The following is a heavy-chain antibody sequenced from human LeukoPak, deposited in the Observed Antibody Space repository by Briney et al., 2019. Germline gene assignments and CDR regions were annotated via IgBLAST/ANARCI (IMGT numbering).Heavy chain of an antibody. CDR2: MYYSGST. D-gene: IGHD4-17*01. Sequence: SETLSLTCSVSGGPISSYYWSWIRQPLGKGLEWIAYMYYSGSTKYNPSLKSRVTISIDTSKNQFSLKLSSVTAADAAVYYCAGDDGDPHNFDYWGQGTLVTVSS. CDR1: GGPISSYY. CDR3: AGDDGDPHNFDY. V-gene: IGHV4-59*01. J-gene: IGHJ4*02.